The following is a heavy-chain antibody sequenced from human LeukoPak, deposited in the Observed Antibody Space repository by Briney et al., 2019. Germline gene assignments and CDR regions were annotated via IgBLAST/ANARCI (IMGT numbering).Heavy chain of an antibody. CDR3: ATETNGRHYDY. CDR2: IGPTGSDR. V-gene: IGHV3-21*06. J-gene: IGHJ4*02. Sequence: PGGSLRLSCTASGLTFSTSGFNWVRQAPGKWQEWVASIGPTGSDRYHADSIKGRFTISRDNANNFLYLQMNSLRAEDTAVYYCATETNGRHYDYWGQGTLLTVSS. CDR1: GLTFSTSG. D-gene: IGHD1-14*01.